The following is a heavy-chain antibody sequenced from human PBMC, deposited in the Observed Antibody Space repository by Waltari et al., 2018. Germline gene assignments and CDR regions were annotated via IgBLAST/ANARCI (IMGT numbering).Heavy chain of an antibody. V-gene: IGHV4-39*01. CDR2: LHYSGLT. CDR3: ARLVYYSFYMDV. D-gene: IGHD3-16*02. Sequence: QLQIQESGPALVKPSETLSLKCTVSGVSSSGSSHYWGWIRQPPGKGLEFLGSLHYSGLTYYHPSLRSRLTMSADMSENQFSLQLSSVTASDTAVYYCARLVYYSFYMDVWGKGTTVTVSS. J-gene: IGHJ6*03. CDR1: GVSSSGSSHY.